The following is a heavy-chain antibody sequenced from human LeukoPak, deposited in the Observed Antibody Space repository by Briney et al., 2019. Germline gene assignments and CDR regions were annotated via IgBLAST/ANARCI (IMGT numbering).Heavy chain of an antibody. CDR2: IWYDGSNK. CDR3: ASVNDYGDYHYGMDV. CDR1: GFTFSSYG. Sequence: PGGSLRLSCAASGFTFSSYGMHWVRQAPGKGLEWVAVIWYDGSNKYYADSVKGRFTISRDNSKNTLYLQMNSLRAGDTAVYYCASVNDYGDYHYGMDVWGQGTTVTVSS. D-gene: IGHD4-17*01. V-gene: IGHV3-33*01. J-gene: IGHJ6*02.